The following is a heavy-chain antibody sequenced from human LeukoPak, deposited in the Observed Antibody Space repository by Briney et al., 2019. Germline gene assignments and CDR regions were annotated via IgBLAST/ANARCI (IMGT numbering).Heavy chain of an antibody. J-gene: IGHJ2*01. CDR3: AKDRRHTVSGGYFDL. V-gene: IGHV3-9*01. CDR2: ISWNSGHI. Sequence: PGGSLRLSCAASGFTFDDYAMHWVRQAPGKGLEWVSGISWNSGHIGYADSVKGRFTISRDNAKNSLYLQMNSLRAGDTALYYCAKDRRHTVSGGYFDLWGRGTLVIVFS. CDR1: GFTFDDYA. D-gene: IGHD3-10*01.